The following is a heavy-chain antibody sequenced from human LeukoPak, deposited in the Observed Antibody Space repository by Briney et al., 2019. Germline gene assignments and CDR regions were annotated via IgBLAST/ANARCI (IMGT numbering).Heavy chain of an antibody. CDR3: ASTGTYYYDSSAFY. J-gene: IGHJ4*02. D-gene: IGHD3-22*01. Sequence: ASVKVSCKASGGTFSSYAISWVRQAPGQGLEWMGRIIPILGIANYAQKFQGRVTITADKSTSAAYMELSRLRSEDTAVYYCASTGTYYYDSSAFYWGQGTLVTVSS. CDR1: GGTFSSYA. V-gene: IGHV1-69*04. CDR2: IIPILGIA.